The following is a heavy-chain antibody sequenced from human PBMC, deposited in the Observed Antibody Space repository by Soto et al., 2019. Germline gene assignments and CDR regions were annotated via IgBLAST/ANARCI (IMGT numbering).Heavy chain of an antibody. Sequence: GGSVRLSCAASVFTFSNFAMTWVRQAPGKGLEWVSAISGTGGSTYYADSVKGRFTISRDNSKNMLYLQMNSLRAEDTATYYCAKDRYYDNSGYWLFNFWGQGTLVTVSS. D-gene: IGHD3-22*01. V-gene: IGHV3-23*01. CDR3: AKDRYYDNSGYWLFNF. CDR2: ISGTGGST. J-gene: IGHJ4*02. CDR1: VFTFSNFA.